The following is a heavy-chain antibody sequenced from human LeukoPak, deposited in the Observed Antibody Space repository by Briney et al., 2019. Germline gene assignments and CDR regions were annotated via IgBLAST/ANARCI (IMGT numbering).Heavy chain of an antibody. V-gene: IGHV4-59*12. J-gene: IGHJ4*02. CDR2: IYYSGST. CDR1: GGSISPYY. Sequence: PSETLSLTCSLSGGSISPYYWSWIRQPPGKGLEWIGYIYYSGSTNYNPSLKSRVTISVDTSKNQFSLKLSSVTAADTAVYYCARDHNWNSLDYWGQGTLVTVSS. D-gene: IGHD1-7*01. CDR3: ARDHNWNSLDY.